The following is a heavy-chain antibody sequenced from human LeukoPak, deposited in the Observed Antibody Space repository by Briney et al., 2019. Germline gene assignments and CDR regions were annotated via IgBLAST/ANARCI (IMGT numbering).Heavy chain of an antibody. CDR2: ISGSGGST. CDR1: GFTFSSYA. CDR3: PKDARLYYEATLDY. J-gene: IGHJ4*02. V-gene: IGHV3-23*01. Sequence: AGGSLRLSCAASGFTFSSYAMSCVRQAPGKGLEWVSAISGSGGSTYYADSVRGRFTISRDNSKNTLYLQMNSLSAEDTAVYYCPKDARLYYEATLDYWGQGTLVTVSS. D-gene: IGHD3-22*01.